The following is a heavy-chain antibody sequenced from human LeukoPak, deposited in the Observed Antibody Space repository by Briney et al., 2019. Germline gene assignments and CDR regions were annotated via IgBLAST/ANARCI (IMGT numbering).Heavy chain of an antibody. D-gene: IGHD2-15*01. J-gene: IGHJ4*02. V-gene: IGHV3-23*01. Sequence: PGGSLRLSCAASGFTFSSYAMSWVRQAPGKGLQWVSSISGNIGTTYYADSVKGRFTISRDNSKNTLYLQMNSLRAEDTAVYYCAKSARATRSHGGSCYDYWGQGTLVTVSS. CDR1: GFTFSSYA. CDR2: ISGNIGTT. CDR3: AKSARATRSHGGSCYDY.